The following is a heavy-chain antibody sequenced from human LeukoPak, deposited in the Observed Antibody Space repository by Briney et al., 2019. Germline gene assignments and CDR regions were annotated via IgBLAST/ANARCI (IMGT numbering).Heavy chain of an antibody. V-gene: IGHV4-59*12. CDR3: ARDVVTTADTLDY. D-gene: IGHD2-21*02. Sequence: PSETLSLTCTVSGGSISSYYWSWIRQPPGKGLEWIGYIYYSGSTNYNPSLKSRVTISVDKSKNQFSLKLSSVAAADTAVYYCARDVVTTADTLDYWGQGTLVTVSS. CDR1: GGSISSYY. CDR2: IYYSGST. J-gene: IGHJ4*02.